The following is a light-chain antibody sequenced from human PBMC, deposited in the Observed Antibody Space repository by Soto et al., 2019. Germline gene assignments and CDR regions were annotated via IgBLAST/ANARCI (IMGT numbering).Light chain of an antibody. V-gene: IGKV1-39*01. CDR2: ETS. J-gene: IGKJ2*02. Sequence: GARVTITCRASQNVRSYVNWYQQKPGKAPNVLIYETSTLQDGVPSRFSGDGYGTDFTLSISSLHPEDFATYYCQQTFSLPRTFGQGTKVDIK. CDR3: QQTFSLPRT. CDR1: QNVRSY.